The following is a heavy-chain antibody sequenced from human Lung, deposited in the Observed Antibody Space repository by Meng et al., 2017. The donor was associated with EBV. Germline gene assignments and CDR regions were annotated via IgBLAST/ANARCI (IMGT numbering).Heavy chain of an antibody. CDR3: AKPAAAIARAPIDY. Sequence: QVQLVESGGGVVQPGRSLRLSCAASGFTFSSYGMHWVRQAPGKGLEWVAVISYDGSNKYYADSVKGRFTISRDNSKNTLYLQMNSLRAEDTAVYYCAKPAAAIARAPIDYWGQGTLVTVSS. D-gene: IGHD2-2*01. CDR1: GFTFSSYG. CDR2: ISYDGSNK. J-gene: IGHJ4*02. V-gene: IGHV3-30*18.